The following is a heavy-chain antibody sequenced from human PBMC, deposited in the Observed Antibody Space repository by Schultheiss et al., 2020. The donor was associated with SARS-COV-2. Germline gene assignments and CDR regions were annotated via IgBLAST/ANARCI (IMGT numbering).Heavy chain of an antibody. CDR1: GGSISSYY. Sequence: SQTLSLTCTVSGGSISSYYWSWIRQPPGKGLEWIGSISHSGSTHYNPSLKSRVTISVDTSKNQFSLQLNSVTPEDTAVYYCARSASLGVDYWGQGTLVTVSS. CDR3: ARSASLGVDY. V-gene: IGHV4-59*12. J-gene: IGHJ4*02. D-gene: IGHD3-16*01. CDR2: ISHSGST.